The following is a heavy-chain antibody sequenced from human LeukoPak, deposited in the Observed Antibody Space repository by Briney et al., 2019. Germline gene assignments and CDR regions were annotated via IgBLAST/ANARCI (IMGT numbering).Heavy chain of an antibody. Sequence: SVKVSCKASGGTFSSYALNWVRQAPGQGLEWMGGIIPSFGTANYAQKFQGRVTITTDESTSTAYMELSSLRSEDTAVYYCARWSYDSSGYPFDYWGQGTLVTVSS. CDR2: IIPSFGTA. J-gene: IGHJ4*02. V-gene: IGHV1-69*05. D-gene: IGHD3-22*01. CDR1: GGTFSSYA. CDR3: ARWSYDSSGYPFDY.